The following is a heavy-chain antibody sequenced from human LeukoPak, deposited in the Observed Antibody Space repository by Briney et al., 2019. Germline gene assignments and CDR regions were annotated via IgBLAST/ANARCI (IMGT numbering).Heavy chain of an antibody. Sequence: GGARRLSWAASGFTFSSYGMHWVRQAPGKGLGGVAVISYDGSNKYYADSVKGRFTISRDNSKNTLYLQMNSLRAEDTAVYYCAKTMTTPFYFDYWGQGTLVTVSS. CDR2: ISYDGSNK. J-gene: IGHJ4*02. D-gene: IGHD2-15*01. V-gene: IGHV3-30*18. CDR1: GFTFSSYG. CDR3: AKTMTTPFYFDY.